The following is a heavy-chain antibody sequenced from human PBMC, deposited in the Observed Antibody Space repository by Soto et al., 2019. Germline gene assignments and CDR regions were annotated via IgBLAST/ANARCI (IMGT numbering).Heavy chain of an antibody. CDR2: IKSKTDGGTT. CDR1: GFTFSNAW. J-gene: IGHJ4*02. CDR3: TTKNLGYCTNGVCYKYYFDY. Sequence: GGSLRLSCAASGFTFSNAWMSWVRQAPGKGLEWVGRIKSKTDGGTTDYAAPVKGRFTISRDDSKNTLYLQMNSLKTEDIAVYYCTTKNLGYCTNGVCYKYYFDYWGQGTLVTVSS. D-gene: IGHD2-8*01. V-gene: IGHV3-15*01.